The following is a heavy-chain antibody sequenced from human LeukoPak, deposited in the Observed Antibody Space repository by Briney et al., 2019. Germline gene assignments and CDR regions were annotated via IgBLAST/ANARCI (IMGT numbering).Heavy chain of an antibody. V-gene: IGHV3-11*04. Sequence: GGSLRLSCAASGFTFSDYYMSWIRQAPGKGLEWVSYISSSGSTIYYADSVKGRFTISRDNTKNSLYLQMNSLRAEDTAAYYCARCRDYYDSSGYYTRREAFDIWGQGTMVTVSS. J-gene: IGHJ3*02. CDR3: ARCRDYYDSSGYYTRREAFDI. D-gene: IGHD3-22*01. CDR1: GFTFSDYY. CDR2: ISSSGSTI.